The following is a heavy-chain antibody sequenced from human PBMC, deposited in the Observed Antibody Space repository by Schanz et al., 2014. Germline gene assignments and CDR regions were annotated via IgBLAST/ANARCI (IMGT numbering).Heavy chain of an antibody. Sequence: EVQLVESGGGLVQPGGSLRLSCAGSGFAFSSNWMNWVRQAPGKGLEWVGRIKSKVDGGTTDNAAPVQGRFTISRDDSKNTLHLQMNSLKTEDTAVYYCSTDLTAVDYDAIGLWGQGTMVIVSS. CDR3: STDLTAVDYDAIGL. CDR1: GFAFSSNW. D-gene: IGHD4-17*01. CDR2: IKSKVDGGTT. J-gene: IGHJ3*01. V-gene: IGHV3-15*01.